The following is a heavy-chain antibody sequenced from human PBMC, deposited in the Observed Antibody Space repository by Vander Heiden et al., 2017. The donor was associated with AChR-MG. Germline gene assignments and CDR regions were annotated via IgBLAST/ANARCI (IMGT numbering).Heavy chain of an antibody. CDR3: AKEALRSAGHIDS. CDR2: ISFDGRNR. Sequence: QLHLVESGGGVVQPGRSLRLSCAASGFTFDNYGIPWVRQAPGKGLEWGTVISFDGRNRYYADSVRGRFNISRDNSKNTAYLQMNSLRPEDTAIYYCAKEALRSAGHIDSWGQGTLVTVSS. V-gene: IGHV3-30*18. CDR1: GFTFDNYG. J-gene: IGHJ4*02.